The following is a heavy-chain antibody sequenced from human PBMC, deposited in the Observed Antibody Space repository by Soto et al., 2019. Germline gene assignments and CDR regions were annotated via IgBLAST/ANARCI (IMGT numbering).Heavy chain of an antibody. D-gene: IGHD2-21*02. CDR3: ARDPYCGGDCYYYYYYGMDV. Sequence: EVQLVESGGGLVQPGGSLRLSCAASGFTFSSYWMHWVRQAPGKGLVWVSRINSDGSSTSYADSVKGRFTISRDNAKNTLYRQMNSLRAEDTAVYYCARDPYCGGDCYYYYYYGMDVWGQGTTVTVSS. CDR1: GFTFSSYW. J-gene: IGHJ6*02. CDR2: INSDGSST. V-gene: IGHV3-74*01.